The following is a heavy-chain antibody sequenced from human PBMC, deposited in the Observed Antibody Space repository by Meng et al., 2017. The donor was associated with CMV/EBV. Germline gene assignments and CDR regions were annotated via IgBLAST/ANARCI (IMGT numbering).Heavy chain of an antibody. CDR3: AKDMGNPRGYYYGMDV. Sequence: LTGAASGFTFDDYTMHWVRQAPGKGLEWVSLISWDGGSTYYADSVKGRFTISRDNSKNSLYLQMNSLRTEDTALYYCAKDMGNPRGYYYGMDVWGQGTTVTVSS. V-gene: IGHV3-43*01. CDR2: ISWDGGST. J-gene: IGHJ6*02. CDR1: GFTFDDYT. D-gene: IGHD7-27*01.